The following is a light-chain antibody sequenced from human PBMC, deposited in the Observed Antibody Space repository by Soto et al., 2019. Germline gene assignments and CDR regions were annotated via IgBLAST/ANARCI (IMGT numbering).Light chain of an antibody. CDR2: AAS. J-gene: IGKJ1*01. V-gene: IGKV1-39*01. CDR3: QQYNSWT. CDR1: QSISNH. Sequence: IQLTQSPSSLSASVGDSVTITCRASQSISNHLNWYQQKPGKAPKLLIFAASSLQSGVPSRFSGSRSGPEFTLTISSLQPDDFATYYCQQYNSWTFGQGTKVDIK.